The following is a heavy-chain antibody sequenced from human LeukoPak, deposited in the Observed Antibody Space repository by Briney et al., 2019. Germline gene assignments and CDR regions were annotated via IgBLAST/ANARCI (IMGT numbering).Heavy chain of an antibody. V-gene: IGHV1-46*01. Sequence: ASVKVSCKASGYTFTSYYMHCVRQAPGQGLEWMGIINPSGGSTSYAQKFQGRVTMTRDTSTSTVYMELSSLRSEDTAVYYCARDLALVRDGGSFDYYYYMDVWGKGTTVTVSS. CDR3: ARDLALVRDGGSFDYYYYMDV. CDR2: INPSGGST. CDR1: GYTFTSYY. D-gene: IGHD1-26*01. J-gene: IGHJ6*03.